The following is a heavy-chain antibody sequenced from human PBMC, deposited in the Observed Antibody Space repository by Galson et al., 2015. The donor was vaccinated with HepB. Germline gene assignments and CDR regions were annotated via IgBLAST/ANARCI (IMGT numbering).Heavy chain of an antibody. J-gene: IGHJ3*02. V-gene: IGHV4-59*08. D-gene: IGHD3-9*01. CDR3: ARHPSRSETGYAFDI. CDR1: GGSISNYY. Sequence: ETLSLTCTVSGGSISNYYWSWLRQPPGKGLEWIGYIYYSGSTEYNPSLKSRVTISVDTSKNQFSLKLTSVTAADTAVYYCARHPSRSETGYAFDIWGQGTLVTVSS. CDR2: IYYSGST.